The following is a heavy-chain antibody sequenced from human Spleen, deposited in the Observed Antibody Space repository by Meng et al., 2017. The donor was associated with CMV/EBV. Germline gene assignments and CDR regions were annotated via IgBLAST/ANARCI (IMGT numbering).Heavy chain of an antibody. CDR1: GYSFNSYS. J-gene: IGHJ4*02. CDR3: AAQKILGDLCGY. CDR2: INSGGENT. Sequence: GESLKISCAASGYSFNSYSKSWVRQVPGKGLEWVSSINSGGENTHYADSVKGRFTISRDNSKNTLYLQLNNLRADDTAIYYCAAQKILGDLCGYWGQGTLVTVSS. D-gene: IGHD2-21*01. V-gene: IGHV3-23*01.